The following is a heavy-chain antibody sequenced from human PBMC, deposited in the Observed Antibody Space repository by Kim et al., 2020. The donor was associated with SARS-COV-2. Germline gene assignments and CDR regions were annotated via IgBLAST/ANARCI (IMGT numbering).Heavy chain of an antibody. V-gene: IGHV4-59*08. CDR1: GGSISSYY. Sequence: SETLSLTCTVSGGSISSYYWSWIRQPPGKGLEWIGYIYYSGSTNYNPSLKSRVTISVDTSKNQFSLKLSSVTAADTAVYYCARRRYNWNDYYGMDVWGQGATVTVSS. D-gene: IGHD1-1*01. J-gene: IGHJ6*02. CDR2: IYYSGST. CDR3: ARRRYNWNDYYGMDV.